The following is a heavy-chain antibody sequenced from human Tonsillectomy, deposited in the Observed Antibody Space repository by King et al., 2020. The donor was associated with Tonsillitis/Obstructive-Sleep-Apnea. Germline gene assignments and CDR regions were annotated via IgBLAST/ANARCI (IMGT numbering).Heavy chain of an antibody. D-gene: IGHD1-7*01. CDR2: IKEDGSAK. CDR3: ASLGGNYPYYFDY. Sequence: QLVQSGGGLVQPGGSLRLSCAASGFTFSTYWMSWVRQAPGKGLEWVANIKEDGSAKYYVDSVKSRLTITKDTSKSQVVLTMTNMDPVDTATYYCASLGGNYPYYFDYWGQGILVTVSS. J-gene: IGHJ4*02. CDR1: GFTFSTYW. V-gene: IGHV3-7*03.